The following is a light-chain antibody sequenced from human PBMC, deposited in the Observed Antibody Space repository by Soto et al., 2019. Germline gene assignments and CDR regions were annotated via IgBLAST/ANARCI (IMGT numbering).Light chain of an antibody. CDR3: QQCGSSTLFT. CDR2: GAS. J-gene: IGKJ3*01. V-gene: IGKV3-20*01. Sequence: VLTQSPGTRPMSPGERPTTSCRASQRVSSSYIAWYQPTPCQAPTLHNYGASSKATGIPARFRCRGYGTDFTLTISILEPEDIAVYYCQQCGSSTLFTFGAGTKVDIK. CDR1: QRVSSSY.